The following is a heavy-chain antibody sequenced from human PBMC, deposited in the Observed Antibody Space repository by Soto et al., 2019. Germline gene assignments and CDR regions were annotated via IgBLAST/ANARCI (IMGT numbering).Heavy chain of an antibody. D-gene: IGHD3-10*01. V-gene: IGHV5-51*01. CDR2: TYPGDSDT. CDR1: GYSFTKYW. Sequence: GESLKISCKGSGYSFTKYWIGWVRQMPGKGLDWMGITYPGDSDTKYSPSFQGQVTISADRSINTAYLQWSSLKASDTALYFCARAYFYGSGKIPDAFDIWGQGTMVTVSS. J-gene: IGHJ3*02. CDR3: ARAYFYGSGKIPDAFDI.